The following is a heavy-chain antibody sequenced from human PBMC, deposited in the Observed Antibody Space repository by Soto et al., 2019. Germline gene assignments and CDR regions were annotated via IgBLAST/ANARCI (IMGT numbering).Heavy chain of an antibody. Sequence: QVQLQQSGPGLVKSSQTLSLTCAISGDSVSTNSATWDWIRQSPSRGLEWLGRTYYRSKWDYDYAASVKGRININPDTSNNQVSLHLDSVTPDDTAVYYCARLIGNSWLDSWGQGTLVTVSS. CDR2: TYYRSKWDY. CDR1: GDSVSTNSAT. V-gene: IGHV6-1*01. D-gene: IGHD2-8*01. J-gene: IGHJ5*01. CDR3: ARLIGNSWLDS.